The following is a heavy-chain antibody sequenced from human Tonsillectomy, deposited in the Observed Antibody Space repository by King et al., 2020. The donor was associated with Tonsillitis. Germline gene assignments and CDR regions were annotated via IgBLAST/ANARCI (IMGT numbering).Heavy chain of an antibody. Sequence: VQLVESGGGVVQPGRSLRLSCAASGFTFSSYAMHWVRQAPGKGLEWVAVISYDGSNKYYADSVKGRFTISRDNSKNTLYLQMNSLRAEDTAVYYCARGVALTFLHHIVATRWGYYYGMDVWGQGTTVTVSS. J-gene: IGHJ6*02. CDR2: ISYDGSNK. V-gene: IGHV3-30-3*01. D-gene: IGHD5-12*01. CDR1: GFTFSSYA. CDR3: ARGVALTFLHHIVATRWGYYYGMDV.